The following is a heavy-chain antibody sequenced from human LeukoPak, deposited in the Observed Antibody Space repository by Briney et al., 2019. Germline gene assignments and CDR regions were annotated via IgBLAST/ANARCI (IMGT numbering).Heavy chain of an antibody. J-gene: IGHJ5*02. Sequence: SQTLSLTCAISGDSVSSNSAAWNLIRQSPSRGLEWLGRTYYRSKWYNDYSVSVKSRITTNPDTSKNQFSLQLNSVTPEATAVYYCARDGNYNWFDPWGQGTLVTVSS. CDR3: ARDGNYNWFDP. CDR2: TYYRSKWYN. V-gene: IGHV6-1*01. D-gene: IGHD1-1*01. CDR1: GDSVSSNSAA.